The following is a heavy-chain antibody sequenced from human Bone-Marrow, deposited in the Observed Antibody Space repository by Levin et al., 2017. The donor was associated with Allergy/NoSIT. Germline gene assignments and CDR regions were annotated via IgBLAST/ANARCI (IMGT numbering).Heavy chain of an antibody. J-gene: IGHJ4*02. V-gene: IGHV2-70*11. D-gene: IGHD3-22*01. CDR2: IDWDDDK. Sequence: SGPTLVKPTQTLTLTCTFSGFSLSTSGMCVSWIRQPPGKALEWLARIDWDDDKYYSTSLKTRLTISKDTSKNQVVLTMTNMDPVDTATYYCARISGLKKDSSGYDGAFDYWGQGTLVTVSS. CDR3: ARISGLKKDSSGYDGAFDY. CDR1: GFSLSTSGMC.